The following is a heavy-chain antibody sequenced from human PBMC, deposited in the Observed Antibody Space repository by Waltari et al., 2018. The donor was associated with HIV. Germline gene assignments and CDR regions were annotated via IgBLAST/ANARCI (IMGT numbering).Heavy chain of an antibody. V-gene: IGHV3-72*01. Sequence: EVQLVESGGGLVQPGGSLRLSCAASGFSFSDQYMDWVRQAPGKGLEWVGRIRNKANSYTIQYAASVKGRFTISRDDSENSLYLQMNSLRIEDTAVYFCTAQEPGTSGSFDYWGQGTLVTVSS. CDR2: IRNKANSYTI. CDR3: TAQEPGTSGSFDY. J-gene: IGHJ4*02. CDR1: GFSFSDQY. D-gene: IGHD1-26*01.